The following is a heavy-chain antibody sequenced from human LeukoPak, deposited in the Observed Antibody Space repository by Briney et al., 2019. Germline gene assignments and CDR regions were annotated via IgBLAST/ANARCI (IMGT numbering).Heavy chain of an antibody. D-gene: IGHD3-9*01. Sequence: GGSLRLSCAASGFTSSSYGMHWVRQAPGKGLEWVAVIWYDGSNKYYADSVKGRFTISRDNSKNTLYLQMNSLRAEDTAVYYCARGYDILTGYNLDYWGQGTLVTVSS. CDR2: IWYDGSNK. CDR1: GFTSSSYG. V-gene: IGHV3-33*01. CDR3: ARGYDILTGYNLDY. J-gene: IGHJ4*02.